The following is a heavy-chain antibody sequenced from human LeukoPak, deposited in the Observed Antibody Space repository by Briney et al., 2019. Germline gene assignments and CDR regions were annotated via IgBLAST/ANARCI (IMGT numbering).Heavy chain of an antibody. CDR1: GFTFSSYG. CDR3: AKGIPADSGFDY. CDR2: IRYDGSNK. D-gene: IGHD6-25*01. J-gene: IGHJ4*02. V-gene: IGHV3-30*02. Sequence: PGGSLRLSCAASGFTFSSYGMHWVRQAPGKGLEWVAFIRYDGSNKYYADSVKGRFTISRDNSKNTLYLQMNSLRAEDTAVYYCAKGIPADSGFDYWGQGTLVTVSS.